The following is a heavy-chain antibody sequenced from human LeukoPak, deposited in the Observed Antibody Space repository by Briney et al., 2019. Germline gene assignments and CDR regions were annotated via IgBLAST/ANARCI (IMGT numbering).Heavy chain of an antibody. CDR3: ARVGYNSGWYEY. D-gene: IGHD6-19*01. J-gene: IGHJ4*02. CDR2: IWEDGSNI. V-gene: IGHV3-33*08. Sequence: GRALRLSCAASGFTFSRYGMHWVRQAPGKGLEWVAVIWEDGSNIYYADSVKGRFTISRDNSKNTLYLQMNSLRAEDTAVYYCARVGYNSGWYEYWGQGTLVTVSS. CDR1: GFTFSRYG.